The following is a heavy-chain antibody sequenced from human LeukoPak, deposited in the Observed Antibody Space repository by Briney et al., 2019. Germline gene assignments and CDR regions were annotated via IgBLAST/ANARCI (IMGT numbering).Heavy chain of an antibody. V-gene: IGHV1-69*05. CDR1: GGTFSSYV. J-gene: IGHJ3*02. CDR2: IIPIFGTA. D-gene: IGHD3-3*01. CDR3: ARHRGITIFGEAQPGGAFDI. Sequence: SVKVSCKASGGTFSSYVISWVRQAPGQGLEWMGGIIPIFGTANYAQKFQGRVTITTDESTSTAYMELSSLRSEDTAVYYCARHRGITIFGEAQPGGAFDIWGQGTMVTVSS.